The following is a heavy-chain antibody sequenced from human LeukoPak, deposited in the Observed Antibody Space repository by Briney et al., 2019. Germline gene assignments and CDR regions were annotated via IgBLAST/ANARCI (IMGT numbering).Heavy chain of an antibody. D-gene: IGHD1-7*01. J-gene: IGHJ6*03. CDR2: IYYSGST. CDR1: GGSISSYY. V-gene: IGHV4-59*01. Sequence: SETLSLTCTVSGGSISSYYWSWIRQPPGKGLEWIGYIYYSGSTNYNPSLKSRVTISVDTSKNQFSLKLSSVTAADTAVYYCARGGLYNWNYSDYYYYYMDVWGKGTTVTVYS. CDR3: ARGGLYNWNYSDYYYYYMDV.